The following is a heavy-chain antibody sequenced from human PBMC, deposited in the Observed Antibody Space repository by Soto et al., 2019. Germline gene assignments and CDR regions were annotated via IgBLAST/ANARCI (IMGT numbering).Heavy chain of an antibody. D-gene: IGHD6-13*01. V-gene: IGHV3-11*06. CDR2: IVSSSVYT. CDR1: GFTFSDYY. Sequence: VQLVESGGGLVKPGGSLRLSCAASGFTFSDYYMTWVRQAPGKGLEWLSYIVSSSVYTNYADSVKGRFTISRDNAKNSLYLEMNSLRAEDTAMYYCARLRASSWYMGGFLDYWGQGTLVTVSS. J-gene: IGHJ4*02. CDR3: ARLRASSWYMGGFLDY.